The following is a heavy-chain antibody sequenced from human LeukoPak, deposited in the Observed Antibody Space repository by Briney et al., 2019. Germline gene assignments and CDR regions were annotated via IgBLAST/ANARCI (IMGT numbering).Heavy chain of an antibody. CDR1: GGSISSSSYY. D-gene: IGHD2-21*02. J-gene: IGHJ4*02. Sequence: SETLSLTCTVSGGSISSSSYYWGWIRQPPGKGLEWIGSIYNSANTYHNPSLNSGSTYHNPTLKSRVTISVDTSKNQFSLKLSSVTAADTAVYYCANAVVTGDGGRGYFDYWGQGTLVTVSS. CDR3: ANAVVTGDGGRGYFDY. V-gene: IGHV4-39*01. CDR2: IYNSANTYHNPSLNSGST.